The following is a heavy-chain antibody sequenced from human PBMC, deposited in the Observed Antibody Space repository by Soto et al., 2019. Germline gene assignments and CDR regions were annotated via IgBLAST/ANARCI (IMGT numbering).Heavy chain of an antibody. D-gene: IGHD2-15*01. CDR2: IYCRGST. J-gene: IGHJ4*02. V-gene: IGHV4-59*08. Sequence: ETLSLTCTVSGGSISSYYWSWIRQPPGKGLEWIGYIYCRGSTNYNPSLKSRVTISVDTSKNQFSLKLSSVTAADTAVYYCARHGLGSCYSCDYFDYWGQGTLVXVSS. CDR3: ARHGLGSCYSCDYFDY. CDR1: GGSISSYY.